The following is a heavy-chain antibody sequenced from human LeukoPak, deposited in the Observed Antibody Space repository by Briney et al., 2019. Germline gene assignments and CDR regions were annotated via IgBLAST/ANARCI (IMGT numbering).Heavy chain of an antibody. V-gene: IGHV4-59*01. Sequence: PSETLSLTCAVYGGSFSGYYWSWIRQPPGKGLEWIGYIYYSGSTNYNPSLKSRVTISVDTSKNQFSLKLSSVTAADTAVYYCAGSRSYFDYWGQGTLVTVSS. CDR3: AGSRSYFDY. J-gene: IGHJ4*02. CDR1: GGSFSGYY. CDR2: IYYSGST.